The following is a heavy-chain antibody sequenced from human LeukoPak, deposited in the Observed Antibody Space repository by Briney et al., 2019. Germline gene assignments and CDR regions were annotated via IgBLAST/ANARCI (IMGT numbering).Heavy chain of an antibody. J-gene: IGHJ4*02. D-gene: IGHD5-18*01. CDR3: ARGKYRRDTAMQQDY. Sequence: SETLSLTCTVSGGSISSYYWSWIRQPPGKGLEWIGYIYYSGSTNYNPSLKSRVTISVDTSKNQFSLKLSSVTVADTAVYYCARGKYRRDTAMQQDYWGQGTLVTVSS. CDR2: IYYSGST. V-gene: IGHV4-59*12. CDR1: GGSISSYY.